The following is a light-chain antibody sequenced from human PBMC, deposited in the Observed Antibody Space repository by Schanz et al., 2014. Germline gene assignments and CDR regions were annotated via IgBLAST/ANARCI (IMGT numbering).Light chain of an antibody. CDR1: SSDVGSYNL. Sequence: SALTQPASVSGSPGQSITISCTGTSSDVGSYNLVSWYQQHPGKAPKLMIYEGSKRPSGVSNRFTGSKSGNTASLTVSGLQAEDEGDYYCSSYTSSTPRVFGGGTKLTVL. CDR2: EGS. V-gene: IGLV2-14*02. CDR3: SSYTSSTPRV. J-gene: IGLJ3*02.